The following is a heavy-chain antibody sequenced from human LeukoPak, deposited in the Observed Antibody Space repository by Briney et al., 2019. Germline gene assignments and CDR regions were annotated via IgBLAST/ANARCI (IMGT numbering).Heavy chain of an antibody. CDR1: GHTFTSCY. Sequence: ASVKVSCKASGHTFTSCYMHWVRQAPGQGLEWMGIINPSGGSTSYAQKFQGRVTMTRDTSTSTVYMELSSLRSEDTAVYYCARSIYHYGGLQYWGQGTQVTVSS. D-gene: IGHD4-23*01. V-gene: IGHV1-46*01. CDR2: INPSGGST. J-gene: IGHJ4*02. CDR3: ARSIYHYGGLQY.